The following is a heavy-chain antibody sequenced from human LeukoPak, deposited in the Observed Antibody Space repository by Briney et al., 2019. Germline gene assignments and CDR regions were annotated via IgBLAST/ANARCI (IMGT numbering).Heavy chain of an antibody. D-gene: IGHD1-14*01. J-gene: IGHJ4*02. CDR2: INPNSGGA. CDR1: GYTLTGYY. Sequence: SLNASRTPSGYTLTGYYMHRVRQAPRQGHEWMGWINPNSGGANYTQKFQGRVTITRATSISTAYMELARLRSDDTAVYYCAREVYDYINRNLVDYWGQGTLVTVSS. V-gene: IGHV1-2*02. CDR3: AREVYDYINRNLVDY.